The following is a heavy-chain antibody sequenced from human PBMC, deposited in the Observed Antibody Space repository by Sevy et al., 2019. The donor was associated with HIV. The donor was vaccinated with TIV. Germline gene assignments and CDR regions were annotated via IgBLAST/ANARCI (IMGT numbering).Heavy chain of an antibody. Sequence: GGSLRLSCAASGFTFSSYWMTWVRQAPGKGLEWVANIKEDGSEKYYVDSVKGRFSISRDNAKNSLYLQMNSLRAEDTAVYYCAKDLILVVGDAFDIWGHGTLVTVSS. J-gene: IGHJ3*02. V-gene: IGHV3-7*03. D-gene: IGHD3-22*01. CDR3: AKDLILVVGDAFDI. CDR1: GFTFSSYW. CDR2: IKEDGSEK.